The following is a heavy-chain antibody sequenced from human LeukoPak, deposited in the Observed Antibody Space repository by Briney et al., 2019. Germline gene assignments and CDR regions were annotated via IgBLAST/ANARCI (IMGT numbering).Heavy chain of an antibody. CDR3: ARAYCYTTTCYSELFDP. CDR2: INTDGSST. J-gene: IGHJ5*02. CDR1: GFTFSNYW. D-gene: IGHD2-2*01. V-gene: IGHV3-74*01. Sequence: PGGSLRLSCAASGFTFSNYWMHWVRQAPGKGLVWVSRINTDGSSTDYADSVRGRFTFSRDNTKNTLYLQMNSLRAEDTAVYYCARAYCYTTTCYSELFDPWGQGALVTVSS.